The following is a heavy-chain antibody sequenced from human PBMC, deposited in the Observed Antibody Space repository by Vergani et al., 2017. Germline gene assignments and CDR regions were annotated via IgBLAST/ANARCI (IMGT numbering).Heavy chain of an antibody. D-gene: IGHD1-1*01. CDR1: GFSFNSYW. CDR2: IKSDGSIT. CDR3: ASDTHSVQRADR. V-gene: IGHV3-74*03. Sequence: DVHLAESGGGFFQPGGSLRLSCSASGFSFNSYWMHWVRQVPGKGLLWVSRIKSDGSITAYADSVKGRFTISRDNAQNTLYLQMNSLRVEDTGVYYCASDTHSVQRADRWGQGILVTVTS. J-gene: IGHJ5*02.